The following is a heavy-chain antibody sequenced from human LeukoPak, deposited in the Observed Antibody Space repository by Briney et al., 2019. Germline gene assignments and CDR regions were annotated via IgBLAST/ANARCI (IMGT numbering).Heavy chain of an antibody. D-gene: IGHD2-2*01. J-gene: IGHJ4*02. Sequence: PGGSLRLSCAASGFTVSSNYMSWVRQAPGKGLEWVSVIYSGGSTYYADSVKGRFTISRDNSKNTLYLQMNSLRAEDTAVYYCARVPKRDIVVVPAALSIAAEDYFDYWGQGTLVTVSS. CDR2: IYSGGST. V-gene: IGHV3-66*01. CDR1: GFTVSSNY. CDR3: ARVPKRDIVVVPAALSIAAEDYFDY.